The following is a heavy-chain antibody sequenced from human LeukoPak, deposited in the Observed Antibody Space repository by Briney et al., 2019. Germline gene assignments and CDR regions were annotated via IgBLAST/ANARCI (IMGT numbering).Heavy chain of an antibody. J-gene: IGHJ3*02. CDR2: IYYSGTT. V-gene: IGHV4-31*03. D-gene: IGHD2-15*01. Sequence: SETLSLTCSVSGGSVSSPIFYWSWIRQLPGKGLEWIGYIYYSGTTYYNPSLKSRITISVDTSKNQFSLKLSSVTAADTAVYYCARNGYCSGGSCYSNNAFDIWGQGTMVTVSS. CDR1: GGSVSSPIFY. CDR3: ARNGYCSGGSCYSNNAFDI.